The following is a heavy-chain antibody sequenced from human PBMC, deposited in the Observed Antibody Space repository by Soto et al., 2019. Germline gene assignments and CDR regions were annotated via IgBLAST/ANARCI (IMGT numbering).Heavy chain of an antibody. D-gene: IGHD3-22*01. CDR1: GFTFSSYG. V-gene: IGHV3-30*18. Sequence: QVQLVESGGGVVQPGRSLRLSCAASGFTFSSYGMHWVRQAPGKGLEWVAVISYDGSNKYYADSVKGRFTISRDNSKNTLYIQMNSLRAEDTAVYYCAKDAATYYYGSSPHWFDPWGQGTLVTVSS. CDR2: ISYDGSNK. J-gene: IGHJ5*02. CDR3: AKDAATYYYGSSPHWFDP.